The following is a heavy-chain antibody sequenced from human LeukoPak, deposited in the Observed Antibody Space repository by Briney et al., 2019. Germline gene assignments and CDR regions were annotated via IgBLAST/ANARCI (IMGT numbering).Heavy chain of an antibody. CDR3: ARHEGSGSYYSY. V-gene: IGHV5-51*01. D-gene: IGHD1-26*01. CDR2: ISPDDSEI. CDR1: GYSFTTFW. J-gene: IGHJ4*02. Sequence: GESLKISFKGSGYSFTTFWIAWVRQMPGRGLEWMGIISPDDSEIRYSPSFRGQVTISADKSTSTAYLQWSRLKASDTAIYYCARHEGSGSYYSYWGQGTLVTVSS.